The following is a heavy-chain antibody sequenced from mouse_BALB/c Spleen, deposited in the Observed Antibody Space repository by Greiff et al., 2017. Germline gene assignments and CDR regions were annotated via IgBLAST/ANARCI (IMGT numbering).Heavy chain of an antibody. CDR2: IYWDDDK. CDR1: GFSLSTSGMG. CDR3: ARRGDYSFDY. J-gene: IGHJ2*01. Sequence: QVTLKECGPGILQPSQTLSLTCSFSGFSLSTSGMGVSWIRQPSGKGLEWLAHIYWDDDKRYNPSLKSRLTISKDTSRNQVFLKITSVDTADTATYYCARRGDYSFDYWGQGTTLTVSS. V-gene: IGHV8-12*01.